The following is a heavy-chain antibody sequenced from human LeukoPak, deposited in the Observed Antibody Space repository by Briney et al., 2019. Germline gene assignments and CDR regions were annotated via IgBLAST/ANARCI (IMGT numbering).Heavy chain of an antibody. Sequence: PSETLSLTCTVSGDSINSGNHYWSWIRQPAGKGLEWIGRIYITGSTNYNPSLKSRVTISVDTSKNQFSLKLSSVTAADTAVYYCARHPGVVIRSVGAFDYWGQGTLVTVSS. CDR3: ARHPGVVIRSVGAFDY. CDR1: GDSINSGNHY. D-gene: IGHD3-3*01. V-gene: IGHV4-61*02. J-gene: IGHJ4*02. CDR2: IYITGST.